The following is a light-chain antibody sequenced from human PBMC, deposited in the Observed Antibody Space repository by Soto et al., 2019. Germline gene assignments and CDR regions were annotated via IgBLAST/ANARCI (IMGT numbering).Light chain of an antibody. CDR1: SSDVGGYHY. CDR2: DVS. J-gene: IGLJ2*01. CDR3: SSYTSSSTLV. V-gene: IGLV2-14*01. Sequence: QSALTQPASVSGSPGQSITISCTGTSSDVGGYHYVSWYQQHPGKAPKLMIYDVSNRPSGVSNRFSGSKSGNTASLTISGRQAEDEADYYCSSYTSSSTLVFGGGTQLTVL.